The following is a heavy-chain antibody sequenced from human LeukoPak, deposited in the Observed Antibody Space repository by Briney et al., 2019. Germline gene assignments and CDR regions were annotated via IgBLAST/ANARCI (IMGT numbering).Heavy chain of an antibody. CDR2: INPNSGGT. V-gene: IGHV1-2*02. CDR1: GYTFTGYY. Sequence: ASVKVSCKASGYTFTGYYMHWVRQAPGQGLEWMGWINPNSGGTNYAQKLQGRVTMTRDTSISTAYMELSRLRSDDTAVYYCARARRCTSCYVNWFDPWGQGTLVTVSS. J-gene: IGHJ5*02. CDR3: ARARRCTSCYVNWFDP. D-gene: IGHD2-2*01.